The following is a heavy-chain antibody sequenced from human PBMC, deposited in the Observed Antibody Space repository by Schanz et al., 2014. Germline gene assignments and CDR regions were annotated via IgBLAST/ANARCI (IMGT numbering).Heavy chain of an antibody. J-gene: IGHJ5*02. CDR2: INHGGST. CDR3: ARGHHPHGITVAARGFDP. V-gene: IGHV4-34*09. D-gene: IGHD6-19*01. CDR1: GGSIRSYF. Sequence: QVQLQESGPGLVKPSETLSLTCTVSGGSIRSYFWSWIRQPPGKGLEWIAEINHGGSTNYNPSLKSRVTISVDTSKNQFSLNLSSATAADTAVYYCARGHHPHGITVAARGFDPWGQGTLVTVSS.